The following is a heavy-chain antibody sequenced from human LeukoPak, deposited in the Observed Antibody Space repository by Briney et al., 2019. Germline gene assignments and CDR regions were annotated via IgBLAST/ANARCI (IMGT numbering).Heavy chain of an antibody. CDR1: GYIFTSFG. CDR3: TRDLGDGYNSFFVY. V-gene: IGHV1-18*04. CDR2: ISAYNGNR. J-gene: IGHJ4*02. D-gene: IGHD5-24*01. Sequence: ASVKVSCKASGYIFTSFGVSWLRQAPGQGLEWMGWISAYNGNRNYAQKFQGRVTMTTDTSTSTAYMDLRSLRSDDTAVYYCTRDLGDGYNSFFVYWGQGTLVTVSS.